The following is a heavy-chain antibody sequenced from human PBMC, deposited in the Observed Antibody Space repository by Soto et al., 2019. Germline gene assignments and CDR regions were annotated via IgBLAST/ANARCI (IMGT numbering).Heavy chain of an antibody. CDR3: VRRHVSATGIDWFDP. V-gene: IGHV1-3*01. J-gene: IGHJ5*02. Sequence: ASVKVSCKASGYTFTSYGIHWVRQAPGQRLEWMGWINAANGDTKYSPKFQGRVTITRDTSASTAYMELSSLRSEDTAVYYCVRRHVSATGIDWFDPWGQGTLVSVS. D-gene: IGHD6-13*01. CDR1: GYTFTSYG. CDR2: INAANGDT.